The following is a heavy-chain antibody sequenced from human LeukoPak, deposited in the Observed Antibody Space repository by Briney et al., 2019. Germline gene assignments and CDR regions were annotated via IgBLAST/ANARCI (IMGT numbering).Heavy chain of an antibody. CDR2: ISSSGSTI. Sequence: GGSLRLSCAASGFTFSSYEMNWVRQAPGKGLEWVSYISSSGSTIYYADSVKGRFTISRDNAKNSLYLQMNSLRAEDTAVYYCAREVAARPFDYWGQGTLVTVSS. J-gene: IGHJ4*02. CDR3: AREVAARPFDY. D-gene: IGHD6-6*01. V-gene: IGHV3-48*03. CDR1: GFTFSSYE.